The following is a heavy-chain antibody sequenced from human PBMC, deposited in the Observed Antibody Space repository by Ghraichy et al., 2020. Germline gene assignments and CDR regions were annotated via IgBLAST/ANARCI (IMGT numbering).Heavy chain of an antibody. Sequence: SETLSLTCTVSGGSISSYYWSWIRQPPGKGLEWIGYIYYSGSTNYNPSLKSRVTISVDTSKNQFSLKLSSVTAADTAVYSCASTPEYYYDSSGYSWFDPWGQGTLVTVSS. J-gene: IGHJ5*02. CDR1: GGSISSYY. CDR2: IYYSGST. D-gene: IGHD3-22*01. V-gene: IGHV4-59*01. CDR3: ASTPEYYYDSSGYSWFDP.